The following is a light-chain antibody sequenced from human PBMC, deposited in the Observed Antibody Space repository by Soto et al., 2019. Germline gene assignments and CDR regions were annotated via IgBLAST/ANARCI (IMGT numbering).Light chain of an antibody. V-gene: IGLV1-40*01. CDR1: SSNIGAGYD. CDR3: QSYYISLSGHWV. Sequence: QSVLTQPPSVSGAPGQRVTISCTGSSSNIGAGYDVHWYQQLPGTAPKLLIYGNSNRPSGVPDRFSGSKSGTSASLAITGLQADDEADYYCQSYYISLSGHWVFGGGTKVTVL. CDR2: GNS. J-gene: IGLJ3*02.